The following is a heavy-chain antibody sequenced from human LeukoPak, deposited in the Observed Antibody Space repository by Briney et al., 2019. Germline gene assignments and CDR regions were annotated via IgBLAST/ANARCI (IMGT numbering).Heavy chain of an antibody. Sequence: SETLSLTCAVYGGTFSGYYWSWIRQPPGKGLEWIGEINHSGSTNYNPSLKSRVTISVDTSKNQFSLKLSSVTAADTAVYYCARDTPQGPRYYYDSIKGGFDYWGQGTLVTVSS. CDR2: INHSGST. CDR3: ARDTPQGPRYYYDSIKGGFDY. D-gene: IGHD3-22*01. J-gene: IGHJ4*02. CDR1: GGTFSGYY. V-gene: IGHV4-34*01.